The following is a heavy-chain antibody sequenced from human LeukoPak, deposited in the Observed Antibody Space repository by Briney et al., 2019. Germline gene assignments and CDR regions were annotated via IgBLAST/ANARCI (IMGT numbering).Heavy chain of an antibody. J-gene: IGHJ4*02. D-gene: IGHD6-13*01. CDR1: GFTFSNYG. CDR3: AKSGTRSSWSPRVKTYFDY. V-gene: IGHV3-30*18. CDR2: ISYDGSNK. Sequence: GGSLRLSCAPSGFTFSNYGMHWVRQAPGKGLEWVAVISYDGSNKYYADSMKGRFTISRDNSKNTLYLQMNSLRAEDTAVYYCAKSGTRSSWSPRVKTYFDYWGPGSLVTVSS.